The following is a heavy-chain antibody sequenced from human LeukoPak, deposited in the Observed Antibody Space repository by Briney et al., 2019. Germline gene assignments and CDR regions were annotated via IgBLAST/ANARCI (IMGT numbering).Heavy chain of an antibody. V-gene: IGHV4-59*01. J-gene: IGHJ5*02. CDR1: GGSISSYY. Sequence: SETLSLTCTVSGGSISSYYWSWIRQPPGKGLEWIGYIYYSGSTNYNPSLKSRVTISVDTSKNQFSLKLSSVTAADTAVYYCARGGTGTIRSFDTWGQGTLVTVSS. CDR2: IYYSGST. CDR3: ARGGTGTIRSFDT. D-gene: IGHD1-1*01.